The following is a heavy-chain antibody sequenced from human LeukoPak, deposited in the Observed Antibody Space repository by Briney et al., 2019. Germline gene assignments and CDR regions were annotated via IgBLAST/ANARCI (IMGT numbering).Heavy chain of an antibody. CDR3: ARGDAMLRGVIDELDP. CDR2: ISSSSSYI. D-gene: IGHD3-10*01. Sequence: GGSLRLSCAASGFTFSNFGINWVRQAPGKGLEWVSSISSSSSYISYADSVKGRFTISRDNAKNSLDLQMNSLRAEDTAVYYCARGDAMLRGVIDELDPWGQGTLVTVSS. CDR1: GFTFSNFG. J-gene: IGHJ5*02. V-gene: IGHV3-21*04.